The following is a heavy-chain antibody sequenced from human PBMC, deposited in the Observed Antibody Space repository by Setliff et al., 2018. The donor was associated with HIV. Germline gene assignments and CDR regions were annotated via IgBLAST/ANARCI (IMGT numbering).Heavy chain of an antibody. D-gene: IGHD1-1*01. CDR3: ARDGRLERGRSYAFDI. V-gene: IGHV4-59*06. CDR1: GGSISSYY. Sequence: PSETLSLTCTVSGGSISSYYWSWIRQHPGKGLEWIGYIYYSGSTYYNPSLKSRVTISVDASKNQFSLKLSSVTAADTAVYYCARDGRLERGRSYAFDIWGQGTMVTVSS. J-gene: IGHJ3*02. CDR2: IYYSGST.